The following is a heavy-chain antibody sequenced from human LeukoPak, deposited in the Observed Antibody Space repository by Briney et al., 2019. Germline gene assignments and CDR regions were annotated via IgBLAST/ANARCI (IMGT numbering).Heavy chain of an antibody. CDR3: AKAPLSFRTARPTTEREDAFDI. CDR1: GFTFSSYS. V-gene: IGHV3-23*01. Sequence: GGSLRLSCAASGFTFSSYSMNWVRQAPGKGLEWVSAISGSGGSTYYADSVKGRFTISRDNSKNTLYLQMNSLRAEDTAVYYCAKAPLSFRTARPTTEREDAFDIWGQGTMVTVSS. CDR2: ISGSGGST. J-gene: IGHJ3*02. D-gene: IGHD3-16*02.